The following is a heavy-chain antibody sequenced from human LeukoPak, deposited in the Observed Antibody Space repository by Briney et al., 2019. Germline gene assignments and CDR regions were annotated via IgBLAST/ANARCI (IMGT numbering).Heavy chain of an antibody. J-gene: IGHJ4*02. V-gene: IGHV5-51*01. CDR2: IYPGDSDT. Sequence: PGESLKISCKGSGYRFTSYWIGWVRQMPGKGLEWMGIIYPGDSDTRYSPSFQGQVTISADKSISTAYLQWSSLKASDTAMYYCARRRAYYYDSSGYYYLDYWGQGTLVTVSS. D-gene: IGHD3-22*01. CDR1: GYRFTSYW. CDR3: ARRRAYYYDSSGYYYLDY.